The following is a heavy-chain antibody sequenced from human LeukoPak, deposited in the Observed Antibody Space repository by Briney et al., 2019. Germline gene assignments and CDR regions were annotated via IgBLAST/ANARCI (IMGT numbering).Heavy chain of an antibody. J-gene: IGHJ4*02. CDR3: ARDELVEMATIPGDY. CDR2: ISHDGSNR. CDR1: GFTFSSYG. V-gene: IGHV3-30*03. Sequence: PGGSLRLSCAASGFTFSSYGIHWVRQAPAKGLEWVAVISHDGSNRYYADSVKGRFTISRDNSKNTLYLQMNSLRAEDTAVYYCARDELVEMATIPGDYWGQGTLVTVSS. D-gene: IGHD5-24*01.